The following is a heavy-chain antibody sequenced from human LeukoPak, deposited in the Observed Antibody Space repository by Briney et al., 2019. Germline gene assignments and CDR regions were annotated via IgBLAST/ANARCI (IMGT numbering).Heavy chain of an antibody. Sequence: SQTLPLTCTVSGGSISSGGYYWSWIRQHPGKGLEWIGYIYYSGSTYYNPSLKSRVTRSVDTSKNQFSLKLSSVTAADTAVYYCARVLYGDSSDYSWFDPWGQGTLVTVSS. V-gene: IGHV4-31*03. CDR3: ARVLYGDSSDYSWFDP. J-gene: IGHJ5*02. CDR2: IYYSGST. D-gene: IGHD3-22*01. CDR1: GGSISSGGYY.